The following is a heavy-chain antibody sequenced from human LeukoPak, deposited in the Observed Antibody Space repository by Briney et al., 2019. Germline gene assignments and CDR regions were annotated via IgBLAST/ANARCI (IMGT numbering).Heavy chain of an antibody. V-gene: IGHV5-10-1*01. CDR1: GYSFTSYW. D-gene: IGHD2-2*01. CDR3: ARHTMAVPFDP. Sequence: GKSLKISCKGSGYSFTSYWISWVRQMPGKGLEWMGRIDPSDSYTNYSPSFQGHVTISADKYISTAYLQWSSLKASDTAMYYCARHTMAVPFDPWGQGTLVTVSS. CDR2: IDPSDSYT. J-gene: IGHJ5*02.